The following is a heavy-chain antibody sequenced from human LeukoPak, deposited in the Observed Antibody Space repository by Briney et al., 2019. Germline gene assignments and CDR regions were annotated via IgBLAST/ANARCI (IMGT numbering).Heavy chain of an antibody. CDR3: ARDGSLVSPITYYYGSGSYYFDY. Sequence: PSETLSLTCAVYGGSFSGYYWSWIRQPPGKGLEWIGEINHSGSTNYSPSLKSRVTISVDTSKNQFSLKLSSVTAADTAVYYCARDGSLVSPITYYYGSGSYYFDYWGQGTLVTVSS. J-gene: IGHJ4*02. V-gene: IGHV4-34*01. CDR1: GGSFSGYY. D-gene: IGHD3-10*01. CDR2: INHSGST.